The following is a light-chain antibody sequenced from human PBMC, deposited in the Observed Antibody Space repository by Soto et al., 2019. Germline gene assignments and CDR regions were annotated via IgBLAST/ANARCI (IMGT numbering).Light chain of an antibody. CDR3: SSFTLSTYV. CDR1: SRDAGAYNY. J-gene: IGLJ1*01. V-gene: IGLV2-14*03. Sequence: QSVLTQPASVSGSPGQSTTISCTGTSRDAGAYNYVSWYQQHPAKAPKLIIYDVSSRPSGVSDRFSGSKSGNTASLTISGLQSEDAADYYCSSFTLSTYVFGSGTKVTVL. CDR2: DVS.